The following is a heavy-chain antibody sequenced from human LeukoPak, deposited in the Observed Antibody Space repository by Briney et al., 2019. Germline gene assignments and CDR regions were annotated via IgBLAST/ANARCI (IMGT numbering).Heavy chain of an antibody. V-gene: IGHV4-39*01. D-gene: IGHD2-2*01. CDR1: GGSISSSDYY. CDR2: MYYSGTT. J-gene: IGHJ6*03. Sequence: SETLSLTGTVFGGSISSSDYYWGWIRQPPGKGLEWIGSMYYSGTTYYNPSLKSRVTISVDTSKNQFSLKLYSATATDTAVYYCAAHRLITSSTSYYIDVWGKGTTVTVSS. CDR3: AAHRLITSSTSYYIDV.